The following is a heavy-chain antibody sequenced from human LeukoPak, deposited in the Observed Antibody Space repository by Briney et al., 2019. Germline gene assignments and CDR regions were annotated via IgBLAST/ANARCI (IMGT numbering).Heavy chain of an antibody. J-gene: IGHJ4*02. V-gene: IGHV3-30*18. CDR3: AKEARVGNSGSVXXXDN. Sequence: GGSLRLSCAASGFTFSDFGIHWVRQAPGKGLEWVALISIDGSNKHCGDSVKGRFSVSRDNSKSTLSLLMNSLRAEDTAFYYCAKEARVGNSGSVXXXDNWGRGTLVTVSS. CDR2: ISIDGSNK. D-gene: IGHD6-13*01. CDR1: GFTFSDFG.